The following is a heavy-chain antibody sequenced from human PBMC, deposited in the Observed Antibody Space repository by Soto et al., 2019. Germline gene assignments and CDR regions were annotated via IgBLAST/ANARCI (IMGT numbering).Heavy chain of an antibody. D-gene: IGHD1-26*01. CDR3: ARLSVGVNWYFDL. V-gene: IGHV3-11*06. CDR1: GINVGDYY. Sequence: PGGSLRLSCAASGINVGDYYMAWIRQAPGKGLEWVSFVSSSGSYTKYSDTVGCRLTVSRDNGRNSLHLQLNNLRVEDTAVYYCARLSVGVNWYFDLWGRGTLVTVSS. CDR2: VSSSGSYT. J-gene: IGHJ2*01.